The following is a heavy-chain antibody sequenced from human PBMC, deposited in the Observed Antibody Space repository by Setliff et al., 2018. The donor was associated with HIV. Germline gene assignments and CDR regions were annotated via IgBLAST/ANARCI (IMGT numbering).Heavy chain of an antibody. CDR2: ISRSGGST. V-gene: IGHV3-23*01. Sequence: PGGSLRLSCAASGFTFSSYAMSWVRQTPGKGLEWVSAISRSGGSTYYADSVKGRFTISRDNAKNTLYLQMDSLRGEDTAVYYCARGYYGSDLQNAMDVWGQGTTVTVSS. CDR1: GFTFSSYA. J-gene: IGHJ6*02. D-gene: IGHD3-10*01. CDR3: ARGYYGSDLQNAMDV.